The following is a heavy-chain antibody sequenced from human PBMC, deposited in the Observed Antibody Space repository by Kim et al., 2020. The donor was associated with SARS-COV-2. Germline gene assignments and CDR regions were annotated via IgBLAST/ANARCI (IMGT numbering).Heavy chain of an antibody. V-gene: IGHV1-24*01. Sequence: ASVKVSCKVSGYTLTELSMHWVRQAPGKGLEWMGGFDPEDGETIYAQKFQGRVTMTEDTSTDTAYMELSSLRSEDTAVYYCATQMGLVRREARYWFDYWGQGTLVTVSS. CDR3: ATQMGLVRREARYWFDY. CDR2: FDPEDGET. J-gene: IGHJ4*02. CDR1: GYTLTELS. D-gene: IGHD2-8*02.